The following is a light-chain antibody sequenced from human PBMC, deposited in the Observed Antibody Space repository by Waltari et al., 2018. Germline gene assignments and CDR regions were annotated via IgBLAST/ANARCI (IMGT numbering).Light chain of an antibody. V-gene: IGKV1-12*01. CDR3: QQGHGLPLT. Sequence: DIQMTHSPSSVFASLGDRVTISCRASRDISSCLALYQQKPGTAPKLLIYAVSSLQSGVPSRFSGSGSGTYFTLTISSLQPEDFAIYYCQQGHGLPLTFGGGTKVEIK. CDR2: AVS. J-gene: IGKJ4*01. CDR1: RDISSC.